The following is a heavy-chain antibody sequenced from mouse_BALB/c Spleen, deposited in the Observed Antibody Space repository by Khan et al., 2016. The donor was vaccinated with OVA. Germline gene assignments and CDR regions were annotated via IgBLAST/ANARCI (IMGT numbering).Heavy chain of an antibody. CDR3: ARSYYYGSSTWFAY. Sequence: QVQLQQPGAELVKPGASVKLSCKASGYTFSSYWMHWVKQRPGQGLEWIGEIDPSDSHTNYNQKFKGKATLNEDKSSSPAYMHISSPTSEDSAVYYCARSYYYGSSTWFAYWGQGTLVTVSA. D-gene: IGHD1-1*01. CDR2: IDPSDSHT. J-gene: IGHJ3*01. V-gene: IGHV1-69*02. CDR1: GYTFSSYW.